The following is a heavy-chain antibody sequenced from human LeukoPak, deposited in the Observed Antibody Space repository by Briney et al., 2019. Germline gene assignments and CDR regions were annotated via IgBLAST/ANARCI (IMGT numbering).Heavy chain of an antibody. J-gene: IGHJ4*02. Sequence: GSSVKVSCKASGGTFSSYAISWVRQAPGQGLEWMGGIIPIFGTANYAQKFQGRVTITTDESTSTAYMELSSLRSEDTAVYYCARGASGYYSGGGYYWGQGTPVTVSS. D-gene: IGHD3-22*01. CDR3: ARGASGYYSGGGYY. CDR1: GGTFSSYA. V-gene: IGHV1-69*05. CDR2: IIPIFGTA.